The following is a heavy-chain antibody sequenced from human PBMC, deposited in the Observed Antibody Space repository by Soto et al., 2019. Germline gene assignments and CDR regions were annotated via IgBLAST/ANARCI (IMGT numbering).Heavy chain of an antibody. J-gene: IGHJ4*02. D-gene: IGHD2-15*01. CDR3: AKAGAATLSDY. Sequence: PSETLSLTCTVSGGSISSYYWSWIRQPPGKGLEWIGYIYHSGSTYYNPSLKSRVTISVDRSKNQFSLKLSSVTAADTAVYYCAKAGAATLSDYCAQGTLVTVSS. CDR2: IYHSGST. CDR1: GGSISSYY. V-gene: IGHV4-59*01.